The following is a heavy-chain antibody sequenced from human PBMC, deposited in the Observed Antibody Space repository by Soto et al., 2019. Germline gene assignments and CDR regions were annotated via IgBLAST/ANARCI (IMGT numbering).Heavy chain of an antibody. J-gene: IGHJ4*02. CDR1: GSITNHH. Sequence: QVHLVQSGAEVKKPGASVNVSCQASGSITNHHMHWVRQAPGQGLAWMGIFNPSGLSTTYAQKFQGRVTITRDTSTSTVYMELSSLTSEETAVYFCAKVTHRGPIAVAGPLGSWGQGTLVIVSS. CDR3: AKVTHRGPIAVAGPLGS. V-gene: IGHV1-46*01. CDR2: FNPSGLST. D-gene: IGHD6-19*01.